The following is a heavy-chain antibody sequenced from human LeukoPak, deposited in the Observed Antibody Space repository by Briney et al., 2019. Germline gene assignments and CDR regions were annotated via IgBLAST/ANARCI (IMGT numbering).Heavy chain of an antibody. V-gene: IGHV4-34*01. CDR2: INHSGST. J-gene: IGHJ6*03. CDR1: GGSFSAYY. Sequence: SETLSLTCAVYGGSFSAYYWIWIRQPPGKGLEWIGEINHSGSTKYDPSLKSRVSISIDTSKNQFSLKLSSVTAADTAMYYCARRVGRWFGERAYYYNYMDVWGKGTTVTISS. CDR3: ARRVGRWFGERAYYYNYMDV. D-gene: IGHD3-10*01.